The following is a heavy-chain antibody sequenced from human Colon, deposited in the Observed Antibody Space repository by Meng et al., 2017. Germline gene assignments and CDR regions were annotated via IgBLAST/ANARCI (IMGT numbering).Heavy chain of an antibody. CDR3: AGGPWEFDY. CDR1: GASISSDIW. CDR2: VYHRGDT. D-gene: IGHD1-26*01. V-gene: IGHV4-4*02. J-gene: IGHJ4*02. Sequence: QVQLQGSGPGLAKPSGTLSLTCTVSGASISSDIWWSWVRQPPGKGLEWIGEVYHRGDTNYNPSLKSRVVISVDTSKNQLSLKLSSVTAGDTAVYYCAGGPWEFDYWGRGILVTVSS.